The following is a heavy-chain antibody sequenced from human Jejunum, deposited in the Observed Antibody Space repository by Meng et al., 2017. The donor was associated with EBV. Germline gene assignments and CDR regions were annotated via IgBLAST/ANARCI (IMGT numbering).Heavy chain of an antibody. CDR3: VKKGTRLTTHGYHFDY. CDR1: GYTFNSYA. V-gene: IGHV1-3*04. J-gene: IGHJ4*02. CDR2: IHTDNGGT. Sequence: QGQLLQTGAEVKEPGASVKVSCKASGYTFNSYAIHWVRQAPGQRLEWMGWIHTDNGGTKYSQEFQDRVTITRDTSASTAYMEISSLRSEDTAVYYCVKKGTRLTTHGYHFDYWGQGTLVTVSS. D-gene: IGHD2-15*01.